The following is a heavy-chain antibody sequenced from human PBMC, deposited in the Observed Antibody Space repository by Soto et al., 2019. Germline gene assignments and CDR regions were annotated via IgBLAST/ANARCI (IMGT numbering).Heavy chain of an antibody. Sequence: EVQLVESGGELVQPGGSLKLSCAASGFTFSDSTIHWVRQAAGKGLEWLGRIRGNRNNYASALGASVKGRITFSRDDSKNTPYLKNNGLKTKNKVVYYCSRSAGHVGVPLNGGVYYYYYMDVCGKGTTVTVSS. V-gene: IGHV3-73*01. CDR3: SRSAGHVGVPLNGGVYYYYYMDV. CDR1: GFTFSDST. J-gene: IGHJ6*03. D-gene: IGHD2-8*02. CDR2: IRGNRNNYAS.